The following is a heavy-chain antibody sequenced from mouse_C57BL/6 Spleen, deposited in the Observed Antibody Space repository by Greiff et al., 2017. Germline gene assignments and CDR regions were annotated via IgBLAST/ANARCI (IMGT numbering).Heavy chain of an antibody. CDR2: IYPGSGST. D-gene: IGHD4-1*01. Sequence: QVQLQQPGAELVKPGASVKMSCKASGYTFTSYWLTWVKQRPGQGLEWIGDIYPGSGSTNYNEKFKSKATLTVDTSSSTAYMQLSSLTSEDSAVYYCARRTNWALPYFDYWGQGTTRTVSS. CDR1: GYTFTSYW. CDR3: ARRTNWALPYFDY. J-gene: IGHJ2*01. V-gene: IGHV1-55*01.